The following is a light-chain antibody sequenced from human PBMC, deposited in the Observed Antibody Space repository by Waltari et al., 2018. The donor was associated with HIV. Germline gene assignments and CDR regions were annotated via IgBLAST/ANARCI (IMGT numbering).Light chain of an antibody. CDR3: HQYSSPPWT. CDR1: QPISSS. V-gene: IGKV1-5*03. Sequence: DIQMTQSPSTLSASVGDRVTVTCRASQPISSSLAWYKQRPGRAPNLLIYKASTLESGVPSRFSGSGSVTEFTLTISGLQPDDFATYYCHQYSSPPWTFGQGTKVEIK. CDR2: KAS. J-gene: IGKJ1*01.